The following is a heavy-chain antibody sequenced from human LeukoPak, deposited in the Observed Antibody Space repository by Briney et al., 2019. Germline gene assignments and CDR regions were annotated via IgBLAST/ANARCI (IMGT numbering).Heavy chain of an antibody. J-gene: IGHJ5*02. CDR3: ARDTSTSGILGS. D-gene: IGHD3-3*01. CDR2: IYYSGST. Sequence: SETLSLTCTVSGGSISSDFWSWIRQPPGKGLEWIGYIYYSGSTYYNPSLKSRVTISVDTSKTQFSLRLTSVTAADTAVYYCARDTSTSGILGSWGQGTLVTVSS. V-gene: IGHV4-59*01. CDR1: GGSISSDF.